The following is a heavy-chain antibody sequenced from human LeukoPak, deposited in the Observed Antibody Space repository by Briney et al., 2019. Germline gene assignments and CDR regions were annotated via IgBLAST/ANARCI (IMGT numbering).Heavy chain of an antibody. CDR3: ARYRGDYVSLPSPFDY. CDR1: GYRFTDYW. Sequence: GESLKISCKGSGYRFTDYWIGWVRQMPGKGLEWMGIISPEDSDTRYSPSFQGQVTISAYESISTAYLQWSSLKASDTALYYCARYRGDYVSLPSPFDYWGQGTLVTVSS. CDR2: ISPEDSDT. J-gene: IGHJ4*02. V-gene: IGHV5-51*01. D-gene: IGHD4-17*01.